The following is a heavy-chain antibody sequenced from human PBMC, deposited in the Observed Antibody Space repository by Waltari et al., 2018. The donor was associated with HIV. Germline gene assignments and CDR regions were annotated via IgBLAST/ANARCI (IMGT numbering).Heavy chain of an antibody. J-gene: IGHJ4*02. D-gene: IGHD2-15*01. CDR1: GFPFSSYT. Sequence: EVQLVESGGGLVKPGGTMSLSCAASGFPFSSYTLHGVGTAPGKGLEWVSSISSSSSYIYYADSVKGRFTISRDNAKNSLYLQMNSLRAEDTAVYYCARVFSYSGVSYYFDYWGQGTLVTVSS. CDR2: ISSSSSYI. CDR3: ARVFSYSGVSYYFDY. V-gene: IGHV3-21*01.